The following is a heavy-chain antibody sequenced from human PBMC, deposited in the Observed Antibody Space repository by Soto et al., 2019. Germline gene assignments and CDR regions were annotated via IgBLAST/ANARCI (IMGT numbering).Heavy chain of an antibody. CDR1: GFTFSSYG. J-gene: IGHJ6*02. D-gene: IGHD3-22*01. V-gene: IGHV3-30*18. Sequence: GGSLRLSCAASGFTFSSYGMHWVRQAPGKGLEWVAVISYDGSNKYYADSVKGRFTISRDNSKNTLYLQMNSLRAEATAVYYCAKDLVKYYYDSSGYYRYGMDVWGQGTTVTVSS. CDR3: AKDLVKYYYDSSGYYRYGMDV. CDR2: ISYDGSNK.